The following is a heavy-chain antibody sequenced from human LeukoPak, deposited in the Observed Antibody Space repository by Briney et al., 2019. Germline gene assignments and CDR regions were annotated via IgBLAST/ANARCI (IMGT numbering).Heavy chain of an antibody. Sequence: GGSLRLSCAASGFTVSSNYMSWVRQAPGKGLEWVSVIYSGGSTYYADSVKGRFTISRDNSKNTLYLQMSSLRAEDTAVYYCARDLKGLGARWAFDIWGQGTMVTVSS. CDR3: ARDLKGLGARWAFDI. CDR1: GFTVSSNY. CDR2: IYSGGST. D-gene: IGHD7-27*01. V-gene: IGHV3-53*01. J-gene: IGHJ3*02.